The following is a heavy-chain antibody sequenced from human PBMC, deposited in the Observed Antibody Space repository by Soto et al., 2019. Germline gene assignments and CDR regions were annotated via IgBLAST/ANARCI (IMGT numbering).Heavy chain of an antibody. CDR3: ARHDWAKPFDY. V-gene: IGHV4-39*01. Sequence: SETLSLTCTVSGGSISSSSYYWDWIRQPPGKGLEWIGSIYYSGSTYYNLSLKSRVTISVDTSKNQFSLKLSSVTAADTAVYYCARHDWAKPFDYWGQGTLVTVS. CDR2: IYYSGST. D-gene: IGHD3-9*01. CDR1: GGSISSSSYY. J-gene: IGHJ4*02.